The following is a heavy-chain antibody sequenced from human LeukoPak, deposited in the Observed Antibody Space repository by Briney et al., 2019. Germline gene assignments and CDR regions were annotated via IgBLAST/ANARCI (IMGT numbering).Heavy chain of an antibody. J-gene: IGHJ6*03. CDR1: GGTFSSYA. D-gene: IGHD4-23*01. CDR2: IIPIFGTA. CDR3: ASNDYGGNSGNYYYYMGV. V-gene: IGHV1-69*05. Sequence: ASVKVSCKASGGTFSSYAISWVRQAPGQGLEWMGGIIPIFGTANYAQKFQGRVTITTDESTSTAYMELSSLRSEDTAVYYCASNDYGGNSGNYYYYMGVWGKGTTVTVSS.